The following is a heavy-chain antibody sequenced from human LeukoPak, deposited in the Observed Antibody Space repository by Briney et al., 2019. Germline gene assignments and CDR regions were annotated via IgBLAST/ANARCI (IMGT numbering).Heavy chain of an antibody. CDR2: ISTKGGST. CDR3: AAGIAVAGTTATYYFDY. J-gene: IGHJ4*02. Sequence: EGSLRLSCAASGFIFSNYAMYWVRQAPGKGLKSVAAISTKGGSTSYADSVKGRITISRDNAKDSLYLQMNSLRAEDTAVYYCAAGIAVAGTTATYYFDYWGQGTLVTVSS. V-gene: IGHV3-64*04. D-gene: IGHD6-19*01. CDR1: GFIFSNYA.